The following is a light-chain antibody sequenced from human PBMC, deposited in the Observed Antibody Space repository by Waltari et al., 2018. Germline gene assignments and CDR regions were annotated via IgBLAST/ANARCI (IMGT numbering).Light chain of an antibody. CDR1: NSHVGGYDY. CDR3: SSYTGSDTRV. Sequence: QSALTQPASVSGSPGQWIIISCTGPNSHVGGYDYVPRYQQHPGRVPKLIIYDVNKRPSGVSNRFSGSKSGNTASLTISGLQADDEADYYCSSYTGSDTRVFGGGTKLTVL. CDR2: DVN. J-gene: IGLJ3*02. V-gene: IGLV2-14*01.